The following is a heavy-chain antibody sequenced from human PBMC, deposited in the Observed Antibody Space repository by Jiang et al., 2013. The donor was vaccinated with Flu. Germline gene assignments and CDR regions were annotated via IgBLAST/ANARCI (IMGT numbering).Heavy chain of an antibody. CDR2: INHSGST. CDR1: GGSFSGYY. V-gene: IGHV4-34*01. CDR3: ASSSRVRDDGHWPENCSSTSCYGSWFDP. J-gene: IGHJ5*02. D-gene: IGHD2-2*01. Sequence: LLKPSETLSLTCAVYGGSFSGYYWSWIRQPPGKGLEWIGEINHSGSTNYNPSLKSRVTISVDTSKNQFSLKLSSVTAADTAVYYCASSSRVRDDGHWPENCSSTSCYGSWFDPWGQGTLVTVSS.